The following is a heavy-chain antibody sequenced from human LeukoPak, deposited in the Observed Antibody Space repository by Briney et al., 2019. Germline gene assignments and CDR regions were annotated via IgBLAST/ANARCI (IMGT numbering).Heavy chain of an antibody. J-gene: IGHJ4*02. V-gene: IGHV4-34*01. CDR1: GGSFSGYY. CDR3: ARDFGYYGSGSYPVY. Sequence: SETLSLTCAVYGGSFSGYYWSWIRQPPGKGLEWIGEINHSGSTNYNPSLKSRVTISVDTSKNQFSLKLSSVTAADTAVYYCARDFGYYGSGSYPVYWGQGTLVTVSS. D-gene: IGHD3-10*01. CDR2: INHSGST.